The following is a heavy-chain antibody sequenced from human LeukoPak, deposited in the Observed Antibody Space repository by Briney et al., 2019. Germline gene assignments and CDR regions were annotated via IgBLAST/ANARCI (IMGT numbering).Heavy chain of an antibody. CDR1: GGSISTYY. J-gene: IGHJ3*02. Sequence: SETLSLTCTVSGGSISTYYWNWIRQPPGKGMEWIGYIYYSGSTNYNPSLTGRVTISVDTSKNQFSLKLSSVTAADTAVYYCAREYNYYDSSGWDAFEIWGQGTMVTVSS. D-gene: IGHD3-22*01. CDR2: IYYSGST. V-gene: IGHV4-59*01. CDR3: AREYNYYDSSGWDAFEI.